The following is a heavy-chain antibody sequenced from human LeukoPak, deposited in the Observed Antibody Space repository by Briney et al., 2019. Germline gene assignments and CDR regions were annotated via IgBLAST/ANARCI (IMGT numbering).Heavy chain of an antibody. V-gene: IGHV3-9*03. Sequence: GGSLRLSCAASGFTFDDYAMHWVRQAPGKGLEWVSGISWNSGSIGYADSVKGRFTISRDNAKNSLYLQMNSLRAEDMALYYCAKALYGDYDLDAFGIWGQGTMVTVSS. CDR2: ISWNSGSI. CDR3: AKALYGDYDLDAFGI. J-gene: IGHJ3*02. D-gene: IGHD4-17*01. CDR1: GFTFDDYA.